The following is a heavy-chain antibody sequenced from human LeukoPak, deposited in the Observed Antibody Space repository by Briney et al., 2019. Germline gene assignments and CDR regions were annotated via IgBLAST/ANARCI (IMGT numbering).Heavy chain of an antibody. Sequence: ASVKVACQASGYPFTSSYMHWVRQDPCQGLEWMGIINPSGGSTSYAQKFQGRVTMTRDTSTSTVYMELSSLRSEDTAVYYCARATVDAFDIWGQGTMVTGSS. CDR2: INPSGGST. CDR1: GYPFTSSY. J-gene: IGHJ3*02. CDR3: ARATVDAFDI. V-gene: IGHV1-46*01.